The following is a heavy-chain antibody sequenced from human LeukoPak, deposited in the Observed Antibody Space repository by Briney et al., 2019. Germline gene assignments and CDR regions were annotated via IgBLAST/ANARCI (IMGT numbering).Heavy chain of an antibody. CDR2: INPRGTST. CDR1: GYSFTSHY. V-gene: IGHV1-46*01. CDR3: ARDGLERRNAFDI. Sequence: ASVKVSCKASGYSFTSHYMHWVRQAPGQGLEWMGLINPRGTSTIYAEKFQGRVTITADESTSTAYMELSSLRSEDTAVYYCARDGLERRNAFDIWGQGTMVTVSS. J-gene: IGHJ3*02. D-gene: IGHD1-1*01.